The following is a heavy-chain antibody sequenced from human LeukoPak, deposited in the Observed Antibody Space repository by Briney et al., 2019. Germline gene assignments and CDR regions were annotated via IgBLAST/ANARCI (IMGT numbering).Heavy chain of an antibody. J-gene: IGHJ4*02. CDR1: GFTFSSYE. D-gene: IGHD3-22*01. Sequence: GGSLRLSCAASGFTFSSYEMNWVRQAPGKGLEWVSYISSSGSTIYYADSVKGRFTISRDNAKNSLYLQMNSLRAEDTAVYYCARLYDGSAYHADHFDYWGQGTLVIVSS. CDR3: ARLYDGSAYHADHFDY. CDR2: ISSSGSTI. V-gene: IGHV3-48*03.